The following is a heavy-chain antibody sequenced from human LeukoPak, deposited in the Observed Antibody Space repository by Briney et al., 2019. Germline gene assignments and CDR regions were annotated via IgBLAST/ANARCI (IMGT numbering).Heavy chain of an antibody. CDR3: ARGKGIAVSSFDC. J-gene: IGHJ4*02. V-gene: IGHV3-23*01. D-gene: IGHD6-19*01. CDR2: ISGSGGST. CDR1: GFTFSSYA. Sequence: GGSLRLSCAASGFTFSSYAMSWVRQAPGKGLEWVSGISGSGGSTYYADSVKGRFTISRDNSKNTLSLQMNSLRAEDTALYYCARGKGIAVSSFDCWGQGTLVTVSS.